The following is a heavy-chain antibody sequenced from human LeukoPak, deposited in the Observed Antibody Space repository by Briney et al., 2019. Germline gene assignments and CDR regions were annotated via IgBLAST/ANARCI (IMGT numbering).Heavy chain of an antibody. CDR2: ISPSDGPT. V-gene: IGHV1-46*01. J-gene: IGHJ6*03. CDR1: GYTFTMYQ. Sequence: GASVKVSCKASGYTFTMYQIHWVRQAPGQGLEWMGMISPSDGPTTYAQRFQGRVTVIRDMSTTTGYMGLHRLGFEDTAVYFCAREQGGGLSGNLGGLFASYYTYYYMDVWGRGTTVTVSS. D-gene: IGHD1-26*01. CDR3: AREQGGGLSGNLGGLFASYYTYYYMDV.